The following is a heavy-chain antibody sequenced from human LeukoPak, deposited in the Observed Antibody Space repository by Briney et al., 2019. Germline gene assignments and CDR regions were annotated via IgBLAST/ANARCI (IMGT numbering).Heavy chain of an antibody. D-gene: IGHD6-13*01. V-gene: IGHV1-8*03. CDR3: ARGGTRIAAVYWFDP. Sequence: GASVKVSCKASGYTFTSYDINWVRQATGQGLEWMGWMNPNSGNTGYAQKFQGRVTITRNTFISTAYMELSSLRSEDTAVYYCARGGTRIAAVYWFDPWGQGTLVTVSS. J-gene: IGHJ5*02. CDR1: GYTFTSYD. CDR2: MNPNSGNT.